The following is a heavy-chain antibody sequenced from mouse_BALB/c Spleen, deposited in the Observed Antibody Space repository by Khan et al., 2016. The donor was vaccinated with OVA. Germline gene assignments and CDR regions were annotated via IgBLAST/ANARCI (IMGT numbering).Heavy chain of an antibody. CDR3: ARSGLRWDFDY. CDR2: INPSTGYT. D-gene: IGHD1-1*01. Sequence: QVQLKQSGAELAKPGASVKMSCKASGYTFTNYWILWVKQRPGQGLEWIGYINPSTGYTEYNQNFKDKATLTADKSSSTAYMQLSSLTSEDSAVYYSARSGLRWDFDYWGQGTTLTVSS. J-gene: IGHJ2*01. V-gene: IGHV1-7*01. CDR1: GYTFTNYW.